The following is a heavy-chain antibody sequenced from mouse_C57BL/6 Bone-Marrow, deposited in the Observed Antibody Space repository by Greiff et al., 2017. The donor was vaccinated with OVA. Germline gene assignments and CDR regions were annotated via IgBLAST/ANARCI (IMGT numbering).Heavy chain of an antibody. Sequence: QVQLQQSGAELVRPGTSVKVSCKASGYAFTNYLIEWVKQRPGQGLEWIGVINPGSGGTKYNEKFKGKATLTAEKSSSTAYMQLSSLTSEDSAVYCCARGDNYYVSPSFAYWGQGTLVTVSA. CDR2: INPGSGGT. CDR3: ARGDNYYVSPSFAY. D-gene: IGHD1-1*01. J-gene: IGHJ3*01. V-gene: IGHV1-54*01. CDR1: GYAFTNYL.